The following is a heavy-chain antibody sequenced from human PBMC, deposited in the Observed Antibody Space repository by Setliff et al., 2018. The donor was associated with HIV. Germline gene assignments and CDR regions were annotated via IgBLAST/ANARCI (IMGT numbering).Heavy chain of an antibody. D-gene: IGHD4-17*01. J-gene: IGHJ6*03. CDR1: GYSFTDYY. Sequence: GASVKVSCKASGYSFTDYYMHWVRQAPGQGLQWMGVINPSGGSTTYAQKFQGRVTMTRDTSTTTIFMELSSLRSEDTALYYCAREIRAGDYQPYNYYFYMDVWGKGTTVTVS. V-gene: IGHV1-46*01. CDR2: INPSGGST. CDR3: AREIRAGDYQPYNYYFYMDV.